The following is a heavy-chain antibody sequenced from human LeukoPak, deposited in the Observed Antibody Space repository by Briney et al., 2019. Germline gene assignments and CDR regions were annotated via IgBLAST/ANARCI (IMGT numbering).Heavy chain of an antibody. CDR1: GGSISSYY. D-gene: IGHD3-22*01. V-gene: IGHV4-59*01. CDR3: ARDRGYYDRYFDY. CDR2: IYYSGST. J-gene: IGHJ4*02. Sequence: SETLSLTCTVSGGSISSYYWSWIRQPPGKGLEWIGYIYYSGSTNYYPSLKSRVTISVDTSKNQFSLKLSSVTAADTAVYYCARDRGYYDRYFDYWGQGTLVTVSS.